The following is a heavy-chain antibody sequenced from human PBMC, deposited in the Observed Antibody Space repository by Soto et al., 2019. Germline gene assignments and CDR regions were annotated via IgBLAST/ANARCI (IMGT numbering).Heavy chain of an antibody. J-gene: IGHJ6*02. CDR1: GGSISSYY. Sequence: QVQLQQSGPGLVKPSETLSLTCTVSGGSISSYYWSWIRQPPGKGLDWIGYIYYTEKTNYNPSLKSRVTISVDTSKNQFSLKLRSVTAADTGVYFYARARFQLLHPYYYGTDVWGQGTAVTVSS. D-gene: IGHD2-15*01. CDR2: IYYTEKT. V-gene: IGHV4-59*01. CDR3: ARARFQLLHPYYYGTDV.